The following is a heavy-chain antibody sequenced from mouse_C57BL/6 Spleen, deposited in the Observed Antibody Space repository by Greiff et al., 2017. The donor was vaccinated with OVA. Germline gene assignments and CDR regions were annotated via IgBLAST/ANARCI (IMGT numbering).Heavy chain of an antibody. CDR1: GYTFTSYW. Sequence: VQLQQPGAELVRPGSSVKLSCKASGYTFTSYWMDWVKQRPGQGLEWIGNIYPSDSETHYNQKFKDKATLTVDKSSSTAYMQLISLTSEDSAVYYCARRTAQAIGDYWGQGTTLTVSS. D-gene: IGHD3-2*02. V-gene: IGHV1-61*01. CDR3: ARRTAQAIGDY. CDR2: IYPSDSET. J-gene: IGHJ2*01.